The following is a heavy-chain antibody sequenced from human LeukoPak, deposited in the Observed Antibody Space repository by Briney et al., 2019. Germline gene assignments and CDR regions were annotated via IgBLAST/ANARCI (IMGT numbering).Heavy chain of an antibody. CDR1: GYTFTSYD. J-gene: IGHJ4*02. CDR3: ARGLVSSLAVSPDY. V-gene: IGHV1-8*01. D-gene: IGHD4-11*01. CDR2: MNPNSGNT. Sequence: ASVKVSCKASGYTFTSYDINWVRQATGQGLEWMGWMNPNSGNTGYAQKFQGRVTMTRNTSISTAYMELSSLRSEDTAVYYCARGLVSSLAVSPDYWGQGTLVTVSS.